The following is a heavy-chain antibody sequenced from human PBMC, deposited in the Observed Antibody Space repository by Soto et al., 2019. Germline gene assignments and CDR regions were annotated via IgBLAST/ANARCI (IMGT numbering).Heavy chain of an antibody. CDR1: GFSLSTSGVG. V-gene: IGHV2-5*01. D-gene: IGHD3-22*01. CDR2: IYWNDDK. Sequence: SRATVVNPTHTLTLTCTFSGFSLSTSGVGVGWIRQPPGKALEWLALIYWNDDKRYSPSLKSRLTITKDTSKNQVVLTMTNMDPVDTATYYCAHSPLSYYDSSGYLAANWFDPWGQGTLVTVSS. CDR3: AHSPLSYYDSSGYLAANWFDP. J-gene: IGHJ5*02.